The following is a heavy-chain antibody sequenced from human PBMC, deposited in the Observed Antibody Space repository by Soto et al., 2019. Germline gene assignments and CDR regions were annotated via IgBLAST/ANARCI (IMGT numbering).Heavy chain of an antibody. Sequence: QVHLVESGGGVVQPGRSLTISCVGSGFAFSTYGMHWVRQAPAKGLEWVALISYDGTDKYYADSVKGRFSISRDNSKKTLSLQMDSLRREDTAVYYCAKDFGAWSDSWGQGTLVNVAS. D-gene: IGHD6-19*01. CDR1: GFAFSTYG. CDR3: AKDFGAWSDS. V-gene: IGHV3-30*18. J-gene: IGHJ5*02. CDR2: ISYDGTDK.